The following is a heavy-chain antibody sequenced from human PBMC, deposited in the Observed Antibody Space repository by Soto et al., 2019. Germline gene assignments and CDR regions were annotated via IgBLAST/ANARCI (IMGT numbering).Heavy chain of an antibody. Sequence: PSETLSLTCTVSGGSISSYYWSWIRQPAGKGLEWIGRIYTSGSTNYNPCLKSRVTMSVDTSKNQFSLKLSSVTAAHTAVYYCARDQDILTGPLYGMDVWGQGTTVTVSS. CDR3: ARDQDILTGPLYGMDV. CDR1: GGSISSYY. J-gene: IGHJ6*02. CDR2: IYTSGST. D-gene: IGHD3-9*01. V-gene: IGHV4-4*07.